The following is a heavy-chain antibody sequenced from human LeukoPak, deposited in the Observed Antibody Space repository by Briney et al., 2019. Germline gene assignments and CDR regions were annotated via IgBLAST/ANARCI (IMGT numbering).Heavy chain of an antibody. Sequence: GGSLRLSCAASGFTFSSYWMHWVRQAPRKGLVWVSRINSDGRSTSYADSVKGRFTISRDNAKNTLYLQMNSLRAEDTAVYYCARDIGATNWFDPWGQGTLVTVSS. CDR3: ARDIGATNWFDP. CDR1: GFTFSSYW. D-gene: IGHD1-26*01. V-gene: IGHV3-74*01. CDR2: INSDGRST. J-gene: IGHJ5*02.